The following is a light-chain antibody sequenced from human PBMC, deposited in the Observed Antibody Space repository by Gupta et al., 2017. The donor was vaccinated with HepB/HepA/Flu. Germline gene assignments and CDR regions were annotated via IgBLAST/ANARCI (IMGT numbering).Light chain of an antibody. J-gene: IGKJ1*01. V-gene: IGKV3-20*01. Sequence: EIVLTQSPGTLSLSPVEIATLSCRASQSVSSNSLAWYQQKPGQPPRLLIYGASSRAGGIPDRFSGSGSGTDFTLIISRLEPEDFAVYYCQQYGSSLPWTFGQGTKVEFK. CDR3: QQYGSSLPWT. CDR1: QSVSSNS. CDR2: GAS.